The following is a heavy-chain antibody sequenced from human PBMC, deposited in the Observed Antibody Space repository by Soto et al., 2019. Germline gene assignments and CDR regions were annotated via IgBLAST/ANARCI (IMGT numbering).Heavy chain of an antibody. V-gene: IGHV3-53*02. CDR2: IYGGGST. CDR1: GFTVSNSY. CDR3: AILALPGHYFPY. Sequence: EVQMVESGGGMIQPGGSLRLSCAASGFTVSNSYMSWVRQAPGKGLEWVSVIYGGGSTYYADSVKGRFTISRDNSKNTLYLQMNSLRDEDTAVYFCAILALPGHYFPYGGQGSLVTVSS. J-gene: IGHJ4*02.